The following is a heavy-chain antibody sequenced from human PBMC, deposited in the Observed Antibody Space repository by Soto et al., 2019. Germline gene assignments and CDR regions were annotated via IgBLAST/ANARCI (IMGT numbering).Heavy chain of an antibody. V-gene: IGHV3-23*01. CDR1: GFTFSSYA. Sequence: EVQLLESGGGLVQPGGSLRLSCAASGFTFSSYAMSWVRQAPGKGLEWVSAISGSGGSTYYADSVKGRFTISRDNSKNTLDLQMNSLRAEDTAVYDGAKDGYCSSTSCYSGNWGQGTLVTVSS. J-gene: IGHJ4*02. CDR3: AKDGYCSSTSCYSGN. D-gene: IGHD2-2*03. CDR2: ISGSGGST.